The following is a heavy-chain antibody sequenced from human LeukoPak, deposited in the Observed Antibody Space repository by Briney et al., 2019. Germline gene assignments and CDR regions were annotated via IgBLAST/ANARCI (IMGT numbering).Heavy chain of an antibody. Sequence: PPQTLSLTCTVSGSSISSANYYWSWIRQHPEKGLEWIGYIYYTGSAHYNPSLDSRVTLSVDTSKNQFSLTLISMTAADTAVYYCAREVIRAGGTDAFDIWGQGTMVTVSS. V-gene: IGHV4-31*03. CDR2: IYYTGSA. CDR3: AREVIRAGGTDAFDI. D-gene: IGHD6-13*01. J-gene: IGHJ3*02. CDR1: GSSISSANYY.